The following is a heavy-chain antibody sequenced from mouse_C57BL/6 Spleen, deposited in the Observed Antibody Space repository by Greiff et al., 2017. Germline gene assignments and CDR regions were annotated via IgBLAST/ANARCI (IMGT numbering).Heavy chain of an antibody. CDR2: INPSSGYT. D-gene: IGHD1-1*01. CDR1: GYTFTSDW. V-gene: IGHV1-7*01. Sequence: QVQLQQSGAELAKPGASVKLSCKASGYTFTSDWMHWVKQRPGQGLEWIGYINPSSGYTKYNQKFKDKATLAADKSSSTAYMQLSSLTYEDSAVYYCARWYYGSSYAMDYWGQGTSVTVSS. CDR3: ARWYYGSSYAMDY. J-gene: IGHJ4*01.